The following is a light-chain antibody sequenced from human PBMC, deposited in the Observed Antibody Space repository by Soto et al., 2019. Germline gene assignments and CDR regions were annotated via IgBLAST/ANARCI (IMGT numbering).Light chain of an antibody. CDR3: MHAIELPHT. CDR2: EAS. Sequence: EIVMTQTPLTLSVTPGQPASISCKSSRSLLHSDEKTHLYWYLQRPGQAPQLLIYEASNRFSGVRDRFCGSGSGTDFTLNISRVEPEDVGTYYCMHAIELPHTFGQGTKLEIK. V-gene: IGKV2-29*02. CDR1: RSLLHSDEKTH. J-gene: IGKJ2*01.